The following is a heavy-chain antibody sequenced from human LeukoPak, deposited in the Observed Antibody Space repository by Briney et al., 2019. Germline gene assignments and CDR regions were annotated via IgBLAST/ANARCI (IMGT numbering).Heavy chain of an antibody. CDR2: ISGRGGST. CDR3: ARDSSSPYWYFNL. Sequence: GGSLRLSCAASGFTFSSYAMSWVRQAPGKGLEGVSAISGRGGSTYCADSGKGRFTISRDNTKNSLYLQMNSLRAEDTAVYYCARDSSSPYWYFNLWGRGTLVTVSS. J-gene: IGHJ2*01. CDR1: GFTFSSYA. V-gene: IGHV3-23*01.